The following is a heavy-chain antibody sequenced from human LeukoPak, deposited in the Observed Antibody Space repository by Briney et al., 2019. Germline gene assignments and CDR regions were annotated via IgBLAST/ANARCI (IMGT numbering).Heavy chain of an antibody. CDR2: IIPIFGTA. D-gene: IGHD5-18*01. Sequence: GASVKVSCKASGGTFSSYAISWVRQAPGQGLEWMGGIIPIFGTANYAQKFQGRVTITADESMSTAYVELSSLRSEDTAVYYCARDPRGSYGFKNWFDPWGQGTLVTVSS. CDR3: ARDPRGSYGFKNWFDP. V-gene: IGHV1-69*13. CDR1: GGTFSSYA. J-gene: IGHJ5*02.